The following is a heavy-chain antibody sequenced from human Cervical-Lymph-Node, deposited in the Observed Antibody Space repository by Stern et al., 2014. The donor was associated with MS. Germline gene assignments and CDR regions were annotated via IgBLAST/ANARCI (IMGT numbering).Heavy chain of an antibody. Sequence: EVQLVESGGGLIPPGRSLRLSCAASGFRVDAYAMAWVRQAPGQGLEWVFSISWKSDFIHYADSVKGRVPISRDNAKNSLFLEIESVGPDDTAMYYCVKNIGALGYDAFDIWGQGTVVSVSS. CDR1: GFRVDAYA. CDR2: ISWKSDFI. D-gene: IGHD3-3*01. J-gene: IGHJ3*02. V-gene: IGHV3-9*01. CDR3: VKNIGALGYDAFDI.